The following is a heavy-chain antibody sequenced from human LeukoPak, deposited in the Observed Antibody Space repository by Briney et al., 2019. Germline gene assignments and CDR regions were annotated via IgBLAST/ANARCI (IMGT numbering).Heavy chain of an antibody. D-gene: IGHD6-6*01. CDR2: INHSGST. CDR1: GGAFSGYY. Sequence: PSETLSLTCAVYGGAFSGYYWSWLRQPPGKGLEWIGEINHSGSTNYNPSLKSRVTISVETSKNQLSLKLSSVTAADTAVYYCARGGGAARGYYYYYMGVWGKGTTVIVSS. V-gene: IGHV4-34*01. CDR3: ARGGGAARGYYYYYMGV. J-gene: IGHJ6*03.